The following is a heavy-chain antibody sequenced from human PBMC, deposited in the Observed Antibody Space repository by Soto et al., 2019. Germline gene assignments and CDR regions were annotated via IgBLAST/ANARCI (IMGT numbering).Heavy chain of an antibody. J-gene: IGHJ6*03. CDR1: GYTFPSSG. CDR2: IIPILGIA. D-gene: IGHD6-6*01. V-gene: IGHV1-69*04. CDR3: AESSIAARGDYYYYLDV. Sequence: ASVKVSCKASGYTFPSSGISWVRQAPGQGLGWMGRIIPILGIANYAQKFQGRVTITADKSTSTAYMELSSLRSEDTAVYYCAESSIAARGDYYYYLDVWGKGTTVTVSS.